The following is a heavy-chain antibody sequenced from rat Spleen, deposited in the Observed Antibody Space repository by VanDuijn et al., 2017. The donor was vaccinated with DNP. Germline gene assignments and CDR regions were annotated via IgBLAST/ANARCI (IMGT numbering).Heavy chain of an antibody. CDR1: GFTFSDYY. CDR3: AREGNYPGVVDN. CDR2: ISYDGGST. Sequence: EVQLVETGGGLVQPGRSLKLSCVASGFTFSDYYMAWVRQAPTKGLEWVAYISYDGGSTNYGDSVKGRFTISRDNAKSTLYLQMHSLRSEDTATYYCAREGNYPGVVDNWGQGVMVTVSS. J-gene: IGHJ2*01. D-gene: IGHD1-4*01. V-gene: IGHV5-20*01.